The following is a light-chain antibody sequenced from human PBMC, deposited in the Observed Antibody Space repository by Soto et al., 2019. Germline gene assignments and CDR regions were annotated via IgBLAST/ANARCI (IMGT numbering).Light chain of an antibody. CDR1: QDIANY. J-gene: IGKJ4*01. CDR2: DAS. CDR3: QQYDNLPLT. Sequence: DIQMTQSPSSLSASVGDRVTITCQASQDIANYLNWYQQKAGRAPKFLIYDASNLETGVPSRFSGSGSGTDFPLPISSRQPEDIATYYLQQYDNLPLTCGGGTKVEIK. V-gene: IGKV1-33*01.